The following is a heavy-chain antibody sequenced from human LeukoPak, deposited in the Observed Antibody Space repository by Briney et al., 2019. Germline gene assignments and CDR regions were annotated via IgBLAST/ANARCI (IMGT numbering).Heavy chain of an antibody. J-gene: IGHJ4*02. CDR1: GGSFSGYY. D-gene: IGHD5-12*01. V-gene: IGHV4-34*01. Sequence: PSETLSLTCAGYGGSFSGYYWSWIRQPPGKGLEWIGEINHSGSTNYNLSLKSRVTISVDTSKNQFSLKLSSVTAADTAVYYCARGRVCLRQFDYWGQGTLVTVSS. CDR2: INHSGST. CDR3: ARGRVCLRQFDY.